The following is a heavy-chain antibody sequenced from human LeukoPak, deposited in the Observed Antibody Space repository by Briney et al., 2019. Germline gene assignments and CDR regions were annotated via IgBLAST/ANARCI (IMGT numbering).Heavy chain of an antibody. CDR2: ISDSSGGRT. CDR1: GFTFSYYG. Sequence: PGETLRLSCVASGFTFSYYGLSWVRQAPGQGLEWVSSISDSSGGRTPYADSVKGRFTISRDDSKNTLYLQMNSLRVEDTAIYYCAKDPRLCGGDCFTTIDVWGQGTMVIVSP. D-gene: IGHD2-21*02. CDR3: AKDPRLCGGDCFTTIDV. J-gene: IGHJ3*01. V-gene: IGHV3-23*01.